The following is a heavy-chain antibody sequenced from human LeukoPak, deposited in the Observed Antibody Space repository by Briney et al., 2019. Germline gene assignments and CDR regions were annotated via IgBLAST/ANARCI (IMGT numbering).Heavy chain of an antibody. CDR3: ARGRKYYYDSSGYWFFDY. CDR2: IYSSGST. Sequence: PSETLSLTCTVSGGFMRSYYWSWIRQPAGKGLEWIGRIYSSGSTNHSPSLKSRVTISVDTSKNQFSLKLSSVTAADTAVYYCARGRKYYYDSSGYWFFDYWGQGTLVTVSS. CDR1: GGFMRSYY. D-gene: IGHD3-22*01. J-gene: IGHJ4*02. V-gene: IGHV4-4*07.